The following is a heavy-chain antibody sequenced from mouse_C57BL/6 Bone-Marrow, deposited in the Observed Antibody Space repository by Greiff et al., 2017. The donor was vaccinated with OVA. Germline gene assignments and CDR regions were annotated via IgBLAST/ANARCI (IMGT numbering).Heavy chain of an antibody. CDR2: IRSKSNNYAT. V-gene: IGHV10-1*01. CDR3: VRQGGLRPYFDY. CDR1: GFSFNTYA. Sequence: EVQRVESGGGLVQPKGSLKLSCAASGFSFNTYAMNWVRQAPGKGLEWVARIRSKSNNYATYYADSVKDRFTISRDDSESMLYLQMNNLKTEDTAMYYCVRQGGLRPYFDYWGQGTTLTVSS. D-gene: IGHD2-4*01. J-gene: IGHJ2*01.